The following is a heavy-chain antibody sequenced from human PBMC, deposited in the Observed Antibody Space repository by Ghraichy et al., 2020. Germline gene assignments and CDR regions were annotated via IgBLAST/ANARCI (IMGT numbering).Heavy chain of an antibody. J-gene: IGHJ6*02. CDR3: ARENTMVRGTYGMDV. CDR1: GGSISSGGYS. D-gene: IGHD3-10*01. CDR2: IYYSGST. Sequence: SETLSLTCAVSGGSISSGGYSWSWIRQPPGKGLEWIGYIYYSGSTYYNPSLKSRVTISVDTSKNQFSLKLSSVTAADTAVYYCARENTMVRGTYGMDVWGQGTTVTVSS. V-gene: IGHV4-30-4*07.